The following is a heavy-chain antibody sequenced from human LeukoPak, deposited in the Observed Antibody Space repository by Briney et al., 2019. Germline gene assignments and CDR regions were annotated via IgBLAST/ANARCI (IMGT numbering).Heavy chain of an antibody. CDR1: GFTFSSYS. J-gene: IGHJ4*02. Sequence: GGSLRLSCAASGFTFSSYSMNWVRQAPGKGLEWLSYISSSSSTIYYADTVKGRFTISRDNAKNSLYLQMNSLRAEDTAVYYCARPLDTYSSSSLNFDYWGQGTLVTVSS. V-gene: IGHV3-48*04. D-gene: IGHD6-13*01. CDR3: ARPLDTYSSSSLNFDY. CDR2: ISSSSSTI.